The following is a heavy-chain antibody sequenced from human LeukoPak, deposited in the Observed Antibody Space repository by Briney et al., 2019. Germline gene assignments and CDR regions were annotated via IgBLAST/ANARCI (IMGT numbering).Heavy chain of an antibody. CDR2: IYPGDSYT. D-gene: IGHD3-10*01. Sequence: GESLKISCKGSGYSFTSYWIAWVRQLPGKSLEWMGIIYPGDSYTTYSPSFQGQVTISADKSISTAYLQWRSLKASDTAMYYCARRSGSDALDIWGQGTMVTVSS. J-gene: IGHJ3*02. CDR1: GYSFTSYW. CDR3: ARRSGSDALDI. V-gene: IGHV5-51*01.